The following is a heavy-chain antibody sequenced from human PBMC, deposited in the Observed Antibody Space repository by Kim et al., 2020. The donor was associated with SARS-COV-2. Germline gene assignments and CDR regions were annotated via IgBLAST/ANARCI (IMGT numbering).Heavy chain of an antibody. CDR1: GYTFTGYY. CDR3: ARDGVVIIDDAFDI. CDR2: INPNSGGT. D-gene: IGHD3-3*01. Sequence: ASVKVSCKASGYTFTGYYMHWVRQAPGQGLEWMGRINPNSGGTNYAQKFQGRVTMTRDTSISTAYMELSRLRSDDTAVYYCARDGVVIIDDAFDIWGQGTMVTVSS. J-gene: IGHJ3*02. V-gene: IGHV1-2*06.